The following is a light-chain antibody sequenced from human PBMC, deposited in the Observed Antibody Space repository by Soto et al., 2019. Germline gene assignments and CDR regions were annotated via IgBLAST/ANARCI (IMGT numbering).Light chain of an antibody. J-gene: IGKJ2*01. CDR1: ESFDTW. V-gene: IGKV1-5*03. CDR2: RAS. Sequence: DIQLTKSPSTLSASVGDRVAITCRASESFDTWWAWYQQKPGKVPNLLIYRASSLGRGVPSRFSVGSSGIEFTLTIISLQHDHLATYYCHQYNSDFFYTFAQGTKVEIK. CDR3: HQYNSDFFYT.